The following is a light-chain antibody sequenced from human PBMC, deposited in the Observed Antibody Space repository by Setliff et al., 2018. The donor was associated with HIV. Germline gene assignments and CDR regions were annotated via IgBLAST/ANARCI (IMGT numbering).Light chain of an antibody. CDR3: SSYTSRNTYV. J-gene: IGLJ1*01. CDR1: SSDFGGYNY. CDR2: DVS. V-gene: IGLV2-14*03. Sequence: QSVLTQPASVSGSPGQSITISCTEASSDFGGYNYVSWYEQHPGKAPKLMIYDVSKRPSGVSNRFSGSKSGNTASLTISGLQAEDEADYYCSSYTSRNTYVFGTGTKV.